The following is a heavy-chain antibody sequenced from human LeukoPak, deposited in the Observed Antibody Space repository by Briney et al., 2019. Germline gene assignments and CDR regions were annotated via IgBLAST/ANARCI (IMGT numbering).Heavy chain of an antibody. CDR2: IKQDGSEK. V-gene: IGHV3-7*01. CDR3: ARDLDYYDSSGYYYVHAFDI. J-gene: IGHJ3*02. Sequence: PGGSLRLSCAASGFTFSSYWMSWVRQAPGKGLEWVANIKQDGSEKYYVDSVKGRFTISRDNAKNSLYLQMNSLRAEDTAVYYCARDLDYYDSSGYYYVHAFDIWGQGTMVTVSS. CDR1: GFTFSSYW. D-gene: IGHD3-22*01.